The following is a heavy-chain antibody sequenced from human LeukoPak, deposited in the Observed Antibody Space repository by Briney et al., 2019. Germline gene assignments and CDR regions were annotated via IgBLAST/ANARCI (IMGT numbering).Heavy chain of an antibody. J-gene: IGHJ4*02. CDR3: AKDSMGSWYSSQLGYFDY. CDR2: IWYGGSNK. D-gene: IGHD6-13*01. V-gene: IGHV3-30*18. CDR1: GFTFSSYG. Sequence: GRSLRLSCAASGFTFSSYGMHWVRQAPGKGLEWVAVIWYGGSNKYYADSVKGRFTISRDNSKNTLYLQMNSLRAEDTAVYYCAKDSMGSWYSSQLGYFDYWGQGTLVTVSS.